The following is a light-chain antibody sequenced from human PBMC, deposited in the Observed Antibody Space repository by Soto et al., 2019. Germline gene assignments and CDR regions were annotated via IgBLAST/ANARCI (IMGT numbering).Light chain of an antibody. J-gene: IGKJ2*02. Sequence: AIQMTQSPSSLSASVGDRVTITCRASQGIRNDLGWYQQKPGQAPKLLIYAASNLQSGVPTRFRGSGSGTDFTLTISSLQPDDFAIYYCLQDYNFPCTFGQGTKLEIK. CDR2: AAS. CDR1: QGIRND. CDR3: LQDYNFPCT. V-gene: IGKV1-6*01.